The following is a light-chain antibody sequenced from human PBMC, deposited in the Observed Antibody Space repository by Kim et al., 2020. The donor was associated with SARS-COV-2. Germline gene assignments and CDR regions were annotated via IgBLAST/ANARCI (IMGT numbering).Light chain of an antibody. CDR2: YDS. J-gene: IGLJ3*02. Sequence: APGKTARITCGGNDIGSKSVHWYQQKPGQAHVLVIYYDSDRPSGIPERFSGSNSGNTDTLTISRVEARDEADYYCQVWDSSSDHRVFGGGTQLTVL. V-gene: IGLV3-21*04. CDR1: DIGSKS. CDR3: QVWDSSSDHRV.